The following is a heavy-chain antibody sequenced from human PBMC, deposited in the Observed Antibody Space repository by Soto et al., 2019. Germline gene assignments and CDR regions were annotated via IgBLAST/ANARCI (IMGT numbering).Heavy chain of an antibody. D-gene: IGHD1-26*01. CDR1: GGSISVYY. CDR2: IYDSGSP. CDR3: ARGVGSSPPRY. Sequence: SGSLDLTSTISGGSISVYYWSWIRQPPGQALEWIGYIYDSGSPYYNPSLRSRVIISADTSKNQISLKLTSATAADTAVYYCARGVGSSPPRYWGRGTLVTVSS. J-gene: IGHJ4*02. V-gene: IGHV4-59*01.